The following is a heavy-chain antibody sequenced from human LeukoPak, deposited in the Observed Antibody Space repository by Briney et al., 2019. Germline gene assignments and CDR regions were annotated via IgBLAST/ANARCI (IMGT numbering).Heavy chain of an antibody. CDR3: ARDSGGVSMVITGYYFDY. CDR2: ISSGSNYI. Sequence: PGGSLRLSCAASGFTFSSYSMNWVRQAPGKELEWVSSISSGSNYIYYADSVKGRFTISKDNAKNSLYLQMNSLRAEDTAVYYCARDSGGVSMVITGYYFDYWGQGTLVTVSS. CDR1: GFTFSSYS. V-gene: IGHV3-21*01. J-gene: IGHJ4*02. D-gene: IGHD3-22*01.